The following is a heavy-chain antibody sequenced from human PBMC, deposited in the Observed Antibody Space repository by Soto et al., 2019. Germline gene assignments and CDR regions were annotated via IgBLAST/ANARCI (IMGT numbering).Heavy chain of an antibody. Sequence: ASVKVSCKASGYTFTSYGINWVRQAPGQGLEWMGWISAYNGNTNYAQKLQGRVTMTTDTSTSTAYMELRSLRSDDTAVYYCARQHLYDFWSGSPSNWFDPWGQGTLVTVSS. CDR3: ARQHLYDFWSGSPSNWFDP. CDR1: GYTFTSYG. CDR2: ISAYNGNT. J-gene: IGHJ5*02. D-gene: IGHD3-3*01. V-gene: IGHV1-18*04.